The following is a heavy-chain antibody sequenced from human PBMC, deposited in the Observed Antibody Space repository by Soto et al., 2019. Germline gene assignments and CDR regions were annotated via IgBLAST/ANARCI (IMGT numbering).Heavy chain of an antibody. D-gene: IGHD1-26*01. Sequence: QVQLVQSGAEVKKPGASVRVSCKASAFTYIHYDINWVRQATGQGLEWMGWMNPNSGNTGYAQNFQGRVTMTRNTSISTVYMEVSSLTSEDTAVYYCATHSGSYDFDNWGQGTLVTVSS. J-gene: IGHJ4*02. CDR2: MNPNSGNT. V-gene: IGHV1-8*02. CDR1: AFTYIHYD. CDR3: ATHSGSYDFDN.